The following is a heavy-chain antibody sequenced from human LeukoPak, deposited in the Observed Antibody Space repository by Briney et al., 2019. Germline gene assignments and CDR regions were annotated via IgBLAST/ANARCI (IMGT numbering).Heavy chain of an antibody. CDR3: ARGVGTTSTVSSSYWFDP. CDR2: MNPNSGNT. V-gene: IGHV1-8*01. CDR1: GYTFTSYD. J-gene: IGHJ5*02. Sequence: ASVKVSCKASGYTFTSYDINWVRQATGQGLEWMGWMNPNSGNTGYAQKFQGRVTITRNTSISTAYMELSSLRSEDTAVYYCARGVGTTSTVSSSYWFDPWGQGTLVTVSS. D-gene: IGHD1/OR15-1a*01.